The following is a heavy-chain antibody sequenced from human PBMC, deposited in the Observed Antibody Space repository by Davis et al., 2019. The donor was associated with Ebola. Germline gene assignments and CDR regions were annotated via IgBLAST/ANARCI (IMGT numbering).Heavy chain of an antibody. J-gene: IGHJ6*03. CDR2: ISYDGSNK. CDR1: GFTFSSYA. Sequence: PGGSLRLSCAASGFTFSSYAMHWVRQAPGKGLEWVAVISYDGSNKYYADSVKGRFTISRDNSKNTLYLQMNSLRAEDTAVYYCGGDWNYYYYMDVWGKGTTVTVSS. V-gene: IGHV3-30-3*01. D-gene: IGHD1-1*01. CDR3: GGDWNYYYYMDV.